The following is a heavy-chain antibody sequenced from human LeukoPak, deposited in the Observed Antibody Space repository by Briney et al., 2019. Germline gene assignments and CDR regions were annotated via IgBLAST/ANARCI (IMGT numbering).Heavy chain of an antibody. CDR1: GFTFSSYG. D-gene: IGHD3-22*01. V-gene: IGHV3-21*01. CDR3: ARSDPQYYYDSSGYSYPREFFHH. Sequence: PGGSLRLSCAASGFTFSSYGMNWVRQAPGKGLEWVSSISSSSSYIYYADSVKGRFTISRDNAKNALYLQMNSLRGEDTAVYYCARSDPQYYYDSSGYSYPREFFHHWARGPLVTVSS. J-gene: IGHJ1*01. CDR2: ISSSSSYI.